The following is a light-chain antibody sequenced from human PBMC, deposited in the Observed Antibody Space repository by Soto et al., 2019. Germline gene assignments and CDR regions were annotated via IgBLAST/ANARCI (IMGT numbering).Light chain of an antibody. CDR1: QDIRNY. CDR3: QQYDTFPWT. CDR2: DAS. Sequence: DIQITQSASSLSASVLYRVTITCQASQDIRNYLDWYQQKPGKAPKLLIYDASSLERGVPSRFSGSGSGTDFTFTISCLQSEDIVTYYCQQYDTFPWTFGQGT. V-gene: IGKV1-33*01. J-gene: IGKJ1*01.